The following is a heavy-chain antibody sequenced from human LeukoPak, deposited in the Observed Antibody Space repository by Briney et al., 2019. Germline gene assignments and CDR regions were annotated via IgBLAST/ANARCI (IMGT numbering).Heavy chain of an antibody. Sequence: ASVKVSCKASGYTFSSYGISWVRQAPGQGLEWMGWISAYNGNTNYAQKLQGRVTMTTDTSTSTACMDLRSLRSDDTAVYYCARGAPYRSDWFDPWGQGTLVTVSS. D-gene: IGHD6-19*01. CDR3: ARGAPYRSDWFDP. CDR2: ISAYNGNT. CDR1: GYTFSSYG. V-gene: IGHV1-18*01. J-gene: IGHJ5*02.